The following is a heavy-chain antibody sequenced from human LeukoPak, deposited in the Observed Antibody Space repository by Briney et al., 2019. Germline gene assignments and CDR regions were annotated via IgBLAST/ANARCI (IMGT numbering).Heavy chain of an antibody. Sequence: ASVKVSCKAYGYTFTGYYMHLVRQAPGQGLEWMGWINPNSGGTNYAQKFQGRVTMTRDTSISTAYMKLSRLRSDDTAVYYCARDQSGNWFDPWGQGTLVTVSS. CDR2: INPNSGGT. V-gene: IGHV1-2*02. CDR3: ARDQSGNWFDP. D-gene: IGHD7-27*01. J-gene: IGHJ5*02. CDR1: GYTFTGYY.